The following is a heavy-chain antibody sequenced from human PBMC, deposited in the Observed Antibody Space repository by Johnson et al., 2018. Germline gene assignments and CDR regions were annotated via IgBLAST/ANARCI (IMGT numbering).Heavy chain of an antibody. CDR1: GGIFSRFT. D-gene: IGHD3-22*01. CDR3: ARVRDDRNGNSFYFYYYGLDV. J-gene: IGHJ6*02. V-gene: IGHV1-69*01. Sequence: QVELVESGAEVQKPGSSVKVSCKTSGGIFSRFTISWVRQAPGQGLEWMGGIPPLSRSPSYTQGRVTFPADESTSTAYMELSSLRADDTAVYFCARVRDDRNGNSFYFYYYGLDVWGQGTTVTVSS. CDR2: IPPLSRSP.